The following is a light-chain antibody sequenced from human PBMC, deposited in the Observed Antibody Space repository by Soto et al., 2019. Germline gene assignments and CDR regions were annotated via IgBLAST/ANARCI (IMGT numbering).Light chain of an antibody. J-gene: IGLJ3*02. CDR3: SSYAGGIKWV. V-gene: IGLV2-14*02. CDR2: EVF. CDR1: SSDVGSYNL. Sequence: QSALTQPASVSGSPGQSITISCTGPSSDVGSYNLVSWYQQYPGKAPKLIIFEVFKRPSGVSHRFSGSKSGNTASLTVSGLQAEDEADYYCSSYAGGIKWVFGGGTKLTVL.